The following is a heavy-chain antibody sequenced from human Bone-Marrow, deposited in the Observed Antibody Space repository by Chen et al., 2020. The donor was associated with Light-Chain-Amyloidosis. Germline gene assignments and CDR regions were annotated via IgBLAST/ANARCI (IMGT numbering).Heavy chain of an antibody. V-gene: IGHV3-23*04. J-gene: IGHJ3*02. CDR3: AKDISYDDILPGYPADAFDI. Sequence: EVQLVESGGGLLQRGGSLRLSCAGSGFAFSSYAMSWVRQAPGKGLEGVSTIRGSGGSRFYGDSVKVRLTISRDNSKNALFLQMNSLRAEDTAVYYCAKDISYDDILPGYPADAFDIWGQGTMVTVSS. CDR1: GFAFSSYA. D-gene: IGHD3-9*01. CDR2: IRGSGGSR.